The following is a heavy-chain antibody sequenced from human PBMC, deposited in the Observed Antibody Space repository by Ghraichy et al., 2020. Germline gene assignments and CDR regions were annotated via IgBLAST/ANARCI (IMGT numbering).Heavy chain of an antibody. Sequence: SETLSLTCTVSGGSISSSSYYWGWIRQPPGKGLEWIGSIYYSGSTYYNPSLKSRVTISVDTSKNQFSLKLSSVTAADTAVYYCARQARSGKRNWFDPWGQGTLVTVSS. CDR1: GGSISSSSYY. CDR2: IYYSGST. CDR3: ARQARSGKRNWFDP. D-gene: IGHD3-3*01. J-gene: IGHJ5*02. V-gene: IGHV4-39*01.